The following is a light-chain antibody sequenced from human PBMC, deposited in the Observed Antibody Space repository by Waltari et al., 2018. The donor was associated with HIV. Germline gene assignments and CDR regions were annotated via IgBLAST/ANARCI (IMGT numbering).Light chain of an antibody. CDR3: QSYDISLSGWV. CDR2: NNT. J-gene: IGLJ2*01. Sequence: QSVLTPPPSVSGAPGQRVTISCTGTSSNIGAGSDVHWYQQLPGTVPKVLIYNNTDRPSGVPDRFSGSKSATSASLAITGLQAEDEANYYCQSYDISLSGWVFGGGTKLTVL. CDR1: SSNIGAGSD. V-gene: IGLV1-40*01.